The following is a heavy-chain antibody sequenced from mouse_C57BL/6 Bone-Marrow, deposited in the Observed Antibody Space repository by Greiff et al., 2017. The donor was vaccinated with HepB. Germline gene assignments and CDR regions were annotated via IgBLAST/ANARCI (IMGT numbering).Heavy chain of an antibody. CDR2: IYPRSGNT. V-gene: IGHV1-81*01. D-gene: IGHD4-1*01. Sequence: QVQLKESGAELARPGASVKLSCKASGYTFTSYGISWVKQRTGQGLEWIGEIYPRSGNTYYNEKFKGKATLTADKSSSTAYMELRSLTSEDSAVYFCASNWDKGYWGQGTTLTVSS. J-gene: IGHJ2*01. CDR3: ASNWDKGY. CDR1: GYTFTSYG.